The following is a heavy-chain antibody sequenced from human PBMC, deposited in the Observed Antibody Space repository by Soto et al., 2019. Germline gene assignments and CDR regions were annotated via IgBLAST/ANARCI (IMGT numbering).Heavy chain of an antibody. V-gene: IGHV5-10-1*01. CDR1: GYSFTSYW. Sequence: PGESLKISCKGSGYSFTSYWISRVRQMPGKGLEWVGRIDPSDSYTNYSPSSRGHVTISADKSISTAYLQWSSLKASDTAMYYCARQRYDFWSGYPAAYYYGMDVWGQGTTVTVSS. D-gene: IGHD3-3*01. CDR3: ARQRYDFWSGYPAAYYYGMDV. CDR2: IDPSDSYT. J-gene: IGHJ6*02.